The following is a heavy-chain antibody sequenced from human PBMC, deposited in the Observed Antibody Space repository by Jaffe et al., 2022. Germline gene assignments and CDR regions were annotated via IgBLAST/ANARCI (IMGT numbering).Heavy chain of an antibody. Sequence: EVQLVESGGGLVQPGRSLRLSCTASGFTIGDYAMIWFRQAPGKGLEWVGFISSKRYGGTAEYAASVKGRFSISRDDSKSIAYLQMNSLKTEDTALYYCTRMPRERSGDVNWFDPWGHGTLVTVSS. CDR1: GFTIGDYA. D-gene: IGHD3-3*01. V-gene: IGHV3-49*03. CDR3: TRMPRERSGDVNWFDP. CDR2: ISSKRYGGTA. J-gene: IGHJ5*02.